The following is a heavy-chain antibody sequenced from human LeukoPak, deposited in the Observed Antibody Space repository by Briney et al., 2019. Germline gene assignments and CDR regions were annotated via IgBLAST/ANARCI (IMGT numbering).Heavy chain of an antibody. CDR2: MNIDGSER. CDR1: GFGFSNYW. V-gene: IGHV3-7*01. D-gene: IGHD1-26*01. CDR3: ARDPVEWELLLDY. Sequence: GGSLRLSCAASGFGFSNYWMGWVRQAPGKRPEWVANMNIDGSERYYADSVKGRFTISRDNARNSVFLQMSGLRVEDTAVYYCARDPVEWELLLDYWGQGTLVTVSS. J-gene: IGHJ4*02.